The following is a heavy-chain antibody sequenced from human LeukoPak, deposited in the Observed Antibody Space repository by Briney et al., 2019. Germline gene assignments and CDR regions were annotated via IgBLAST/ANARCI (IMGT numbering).Heavy chain of an antibody. D-gene: IGHD7-27*01. CDR1: GGSFSGYY. CDR3: ARGLGY. J-gene: IGHJ4*02. CDR2: INHSGST. Sequence: SETLSLTCAVYGGSFSGYYWSWIRQPPGKGLEWTGEINHSGSTNYNPSLKSRVTISVDTSKNQFSLKLSSVTAADTAVYYCARGLGYWGQGTLVTVSS. V-gene: IGHV4-34*01.